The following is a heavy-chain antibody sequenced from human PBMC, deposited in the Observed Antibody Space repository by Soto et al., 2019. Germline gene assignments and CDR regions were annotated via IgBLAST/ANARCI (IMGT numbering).Heavy chain of an antibody. D-gene: IGHD2-2*01. CDR2: IYSGGNT. V-gene: IGHV3-66*01. CDR3: AKRKYWPSTTCFDY. Sequence: EVQLVESGGALVQPGGSLRLSCAASGFTVSISYMTWVRQVPGKGLEWVSIIYSGGNTYYADSVKGRFTISRDESENTLYLQMSRLRAEDTAVYYCAKRKYWPSTTCFDYWGQGTQVIVSS. J-gene: IGHJ4*02. CDR1: GFTVSISY.